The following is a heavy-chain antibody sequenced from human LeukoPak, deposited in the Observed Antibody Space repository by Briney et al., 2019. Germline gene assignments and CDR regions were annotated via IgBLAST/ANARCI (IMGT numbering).Heavy chain of an antibody. Sequence: GGSLRLSCAASGFTFSSYGMSWARQAPGKGLEWVSAISGSGGGTYYADSVKGRFTISRDNSKNTLYLQMNSLRAEDTAVYYCAKTTYYYDSSGYSGVYWGQGTLVTVSS. CDR2: ISGSGGGT. CDR3: AKTTYYYDSSGYSGVY. CDR1: GFTFSSYG. V-gene: IGHV3-23*01. J-gene: IGHJ4*02. D-gene: IGHD3-22*01.